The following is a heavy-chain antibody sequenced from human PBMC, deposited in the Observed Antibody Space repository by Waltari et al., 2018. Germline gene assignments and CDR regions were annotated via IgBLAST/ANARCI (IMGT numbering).Heavy chain of an antibody. J-gene: IGHJ5*02. V-gene: IGHV3-30*02. Sequence: QAHLVESGGGVVQPGGSLRISCAASGFNFNNHGMHWVRQSPGKGPEWVTFIQDDGTKKHYGDSVKGRFTISRDDSKNTVYLQLDSLRPDDTAVYSCAKGPDSSHYFSNWFDPWGQGTLVTVSS. CDR1: GFNFNNHG. D-gene: IGHD3-22*01. CDR2: IQDDGTKK. CDR3: AKGPDSSHYFSNWFDP.